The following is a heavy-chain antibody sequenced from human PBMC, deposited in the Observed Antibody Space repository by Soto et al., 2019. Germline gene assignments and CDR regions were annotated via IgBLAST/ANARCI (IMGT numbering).Heavy chain of an antibody. V-gene: IGHV4-34*01. Sequence: SETLSLTCAVYGGSFSGYYWSWIRQAPGKGLEWIGEINHSGSTNYNPSLKSRVTISVDTSKNQFSLKLSSVTAADTAVYYCASIYCSGGTCYSEWNWFDPWGQGTLVTVSS. CDR3: ASIYCSGGTCYSEWNWFDP. CDR2: INHSGST. D-gene: IGHD2-15*01. CDR1: GGSFSGYY. J-gene: IGHJ5*02.